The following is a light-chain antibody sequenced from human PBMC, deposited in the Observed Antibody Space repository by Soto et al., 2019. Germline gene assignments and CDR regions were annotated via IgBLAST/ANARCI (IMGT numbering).Light chain of an antibody. CDR2: VIS. CDR1: QTVSNN. CDR3: RQYNNWPHT. V-gene: IGKV3-15*01. J-gene: IGKJ2*01. Sequence: EVVGTQSPSTLSVSLGQRATLSCSTSQTVSNNLAWYRQKPGHAHSLLLYVISTRATGIPARFSGTWSGTEFTLTISSLQSEDSALYYCRQYNNWPHTFGQGTKLEIK.